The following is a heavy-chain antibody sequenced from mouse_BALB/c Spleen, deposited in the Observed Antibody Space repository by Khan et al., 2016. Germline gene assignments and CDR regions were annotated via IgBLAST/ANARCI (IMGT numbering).Heavy chain of an antibody. V-gene: IGHV1-77*01. J-gene: IGHJ4*01. CDR2: IFPGSGST. CDR3: ARSYYGYFAMDY. CDR1: GYTFTDYY. Sequence: QVQLQQSGTELPRPGASVKLSCKASGYTFTDYYLHWVKQRTGQGLEWIGEIFPGSGSTYYNEKFKGKASLTADTSSSTAYMQLSSLTSEDSALYICARSYYGYFAMDYWGHGASVTVSS. D-gene: IGHD1-2*01.